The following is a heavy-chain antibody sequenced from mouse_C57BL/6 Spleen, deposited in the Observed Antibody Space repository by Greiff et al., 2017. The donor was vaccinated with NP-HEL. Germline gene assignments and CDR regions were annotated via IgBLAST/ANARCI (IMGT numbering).Heavy chain of an antibody. J-gene: IGHJ2*01. D-gene: IGHD1-1*01. CDR3: AREGFYYGSSYDFDY. V-gene: IGHV1-64*01. CDR1: GYTFTSYW. CDR2: IHPNSGST. Sequence: VQLQQPGAELVKPGASVKLSCKASGYTFTSYWMHWVKQRPGQGLEWIGMIHPNSGSTNYNEKFKSKATLTVDKSSSTAYMQLSSLTSEDSAVCYCAREGFYYGSSYDFDYWGQGTTLTVSS.